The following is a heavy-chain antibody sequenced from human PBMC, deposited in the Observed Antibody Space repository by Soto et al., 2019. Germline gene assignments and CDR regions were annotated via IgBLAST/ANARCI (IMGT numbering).Heavy chain of an antibody. CDR3: AKVATQYLDCFASYFDY. CDR2: VSYDGGNK. Sequence: PGGSLRLSCAASGFTFDDYAMHWVRQAPGKGLEWVAVVSYDGGNKYYADSVKGRFTISRDNSKNTVDLQMNSLRAEDTAVYYCAKVATQYLDCFASYFDYWGKGTPVTISS. V-gene: IGHV3-30*18. D-gene: IGHD2-21*02. CDR1: GFTFDDYA. J-gene: IGHJ4*02.